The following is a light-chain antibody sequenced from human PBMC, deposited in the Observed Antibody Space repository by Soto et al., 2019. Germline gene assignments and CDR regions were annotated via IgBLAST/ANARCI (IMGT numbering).Light chain of an antibody. CDR1: SSDVGGYNF. CDR2: EVS. Sequence: ALTQPPSASGSPGQSVTLSCTGTSSDVGGYNFVTWYQHHPGKGPKLMIYEVSKRPSGVPDRFSGSKSGNTASLTVSGLQAEDEADYYCSSYAGSNILFGGGTKVTVL. V-gene: IGLV2-8*01. CDR3: SSYAGSNIL. J-gene: IGLJ2*01.